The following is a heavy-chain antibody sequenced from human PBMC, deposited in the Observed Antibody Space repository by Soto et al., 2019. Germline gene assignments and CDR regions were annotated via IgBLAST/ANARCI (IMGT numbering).Heavy chain of an antibody. Sequence: QVQLVQSGAEVKKPGSSVKVSCKASGGTFSSYAISWVRQAPGQGLEWMGGIIPISGTANYAQKFQGRVTITADESTSTADMELSSLITEATAVYYCARSQGSSTSLEIYYYYYYGMDVWGQGTTVTVSS. D-gene: IGHD2-2*01. J-gene: IGHJ6*02. V-gene: IGHV1-69*01. CDR1: GGTFSSYA. CDR2: IIPISGTA. CDR3: ARSQGSSTSLEIYYYYYYGMDV.